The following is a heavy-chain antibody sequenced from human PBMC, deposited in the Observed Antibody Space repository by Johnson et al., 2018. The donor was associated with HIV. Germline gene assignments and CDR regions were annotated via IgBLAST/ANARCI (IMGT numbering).Heavy chain of an antibody. CDR3: ARDGGYSSSWYKYAFDI. Sequence: QVQLVESGGGVVQPGRSLRLSCAASGFTFSSYAMHWVRQAPGKGLDWVAVISYDGSNKYYADSVKGRFTISRDNSKNTLYLQMNSLRAEDTAEYYCARDGGYSSSWYKYAFDIWGQGTMVTVSS. CDR1: GFTFSSYA. V-gene: IGHV3-30-3*01. CDR2: ISYDGSNK. J-gene: IGHJ3*02. D-gene: IGHD6-13*01.